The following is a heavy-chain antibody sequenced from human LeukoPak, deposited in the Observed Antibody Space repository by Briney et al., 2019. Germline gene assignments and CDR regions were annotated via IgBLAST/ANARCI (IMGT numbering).Heavy chain of an antibody. Sequence: ASVKVSCKASGYTFTSYGISWVRQAPGQGLEWMGWISAYNGNTNYAQKLQGRVTMTTDTSTSTAYMELRSLRSDDTAVYYCARERFDWLSVSKINCFDPWGQGTLVTVSS. D-gene: IGHD3-9*01. J-gene: IGHJ5*02. V-gene: IGHV1-18*01. CDR1: GYTFTSYG. CDR3: ARERFDWLSVSKINCFDP. CDR2: ISAYNGNT.